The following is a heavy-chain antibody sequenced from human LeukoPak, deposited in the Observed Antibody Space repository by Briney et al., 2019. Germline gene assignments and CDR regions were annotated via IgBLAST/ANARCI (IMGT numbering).Heavy chain of an antibody. V-gene: IGHV4-59*01. D-gene: IGHD3-22*01. J-gene: IGHJ3*02. CDR1: GGSISSYY. CDR3: ARAPYYYDSSGYGAFDI. Sequence: PSETLSLTCTVSGGSISSYYWSWLRQPPGKGLEWIGYIYYSGGTNYNPSLKSRVTISVDTSKNQFSLKLSSVTAADTAVYYCARAPYYYDSSGYGAFDIWGQGTMVTVSS. CDR2: IYYSGGT.